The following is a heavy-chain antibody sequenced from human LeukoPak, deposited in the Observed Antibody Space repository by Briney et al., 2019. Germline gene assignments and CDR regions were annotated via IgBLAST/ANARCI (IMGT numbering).Heavy chain of an antibody. J-gene: IGHJ4*02. CDR3: ARDFKTGFDS. CDR2: IKGDGSST. Sequence: GGSLRLSCAASGFSFSTYWMNWVRQAPGKGLVWVSRIKGDGSSTVYADSVKGRFTVSRDNAKNTLYLQMNSLSAEDTAVYYCARDFKTGFDSWGQGTQVTVSS. D-gene: IGHD3-9*01. CDR1: GFSFSTYW. V-gene: IGHV3-74*01.